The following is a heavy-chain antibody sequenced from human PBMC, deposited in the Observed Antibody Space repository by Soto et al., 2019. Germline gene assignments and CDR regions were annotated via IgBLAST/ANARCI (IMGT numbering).Heavy chain of an antibody. D-gene: IGHD1-26*01. J-gene: IGHJ4*02. Sequence: ASVKVSCKASGYTFIGYGINWVRQAPGQGLEWMGWISAYNGNTKYVKKFQGRVTMITDTSTSTAYMELRSLRSDGTAVYYCARSGGSYLTFDFWGQGTLVTVS. V-gene: IGHV1-18*04. CDR2: ISAYNGNT. CDR1: GYTFIGYG. CDR3: ARSGGSYLTFDF.